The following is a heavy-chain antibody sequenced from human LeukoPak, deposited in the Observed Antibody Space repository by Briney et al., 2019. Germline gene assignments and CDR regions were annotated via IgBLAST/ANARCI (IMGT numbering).Heavy chain of an antibody. Sequence: GESLKISCKGSGYSFTSYWIGWVRQMPGKGLEWMGIIYPGDSDTRYSPSFQGQVTISADKSISTAYLQWSSLKASDTAMYYCASVRYYGSGSYYAYYFDYWGQGTLVTVSS. V-gene: IGHV5-51*01. CDR3: ASVRYYGSGSYYAYYFDY. CDR1: GYSFTSYW. J-gene: IGHJ4*02. D-gene: IGHD3-10*01. CDR2: IYPGDSDT.